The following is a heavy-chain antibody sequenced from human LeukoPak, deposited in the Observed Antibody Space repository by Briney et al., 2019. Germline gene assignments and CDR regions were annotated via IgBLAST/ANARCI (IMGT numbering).Heavy chain of an antibody. J-gene: IGHJ5*02. D-gene: IGHD3-10*01. CDR3: ARGSYRRSVRGSWFDP. Sequence: ASVKVSCKASGYTFTSYDINWVRQATGQGLEWMGWMNPNSGNTGYAQKFQGRVTMTRNTSISTAYMELSSLRSEDTAVYYCARGSYRRSVRGSWFDPWGQGTLVTVSS. CDR2: MNPNSGNT. V-gene: IGHV1-8*01. CDR1: GYTFTSYD.